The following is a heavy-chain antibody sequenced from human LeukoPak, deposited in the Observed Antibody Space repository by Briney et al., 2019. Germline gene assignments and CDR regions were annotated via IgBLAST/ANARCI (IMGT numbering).Heavy chain of an antibody. CDR2: ISSSSTFI. V-gene: IGHV3-21*01. CDR3: SRDLSGSALDY. D-gene: IGHD1-26*01. Sequence: GGSLRLSCAASGFTFSIYTVNWVRQAPGKGLEWVSSISSSSTFIYSADSVKGRFTISRDNAKNSLFLQMNSLRAEDTAVYYCSRDLSGSALDYWGQGTLVTVSS. J-gene: IGHJ4*02. CDR1: GFTFSIYT.